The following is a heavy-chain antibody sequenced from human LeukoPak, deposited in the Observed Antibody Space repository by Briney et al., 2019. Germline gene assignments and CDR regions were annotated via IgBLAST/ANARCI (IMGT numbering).Heavy chain of an antibody. V-gene: IGHV3-23*01. CDR1: GFTFSSYA. CDR2: ISGSGGST. CDR3: AKDRFDYVWGSYRYY. D-gene: IGHD3-16*02. Sequence: GGSLRLSCAASGFTFSSYAMSWVRQAPGKGLEWVSAISGSGGSTYYADSAKGRFTISRDNSKNTLYLQMNSLRAEDTAVYYCAKDRFDYVWGSYRYYWGQGTPVTVSS. J-gene: IGHJ4*02.